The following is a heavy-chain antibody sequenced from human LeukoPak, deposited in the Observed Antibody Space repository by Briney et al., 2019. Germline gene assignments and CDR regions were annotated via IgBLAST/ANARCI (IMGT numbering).Heavy chain of an antibody. J-gene: IGHJ5*02. CDR2: ISWNSGSI. V-gene: IGHV3-9*01. Sequence: QPGGSLRLSCAASGFTFDDYAMHWVRQAPGKGLEWVSGISWNSGSIGYVDSVKGRFTISRDNAKNLLYLQMNSLRAEDTAVYYCARRAYSYGFSSWWFDPWGQGTLVPVSS. CDR3: ARRAYSYGFSSWWFDP. CDR1: GFTFDDYA. D-gene: IGHD5-18*01.